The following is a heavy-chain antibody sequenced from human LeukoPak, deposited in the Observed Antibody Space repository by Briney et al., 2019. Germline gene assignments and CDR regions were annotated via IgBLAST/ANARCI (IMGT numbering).Heavy chain of an antibody. J-gene: IGHJ4*02. CDR3: ARVHDTTGYFRYFDS. V-gene: IGHV3-30*04. CDR2: ISYHGSDE. CDR1: GFTFNTYP. Sequence: GGSLRLSCEASGFTFNTYPMHWVRQAPDKGLEWVAMISYHGSDEYYADSVKGRFTISRDNSKNTVYLQMNNPRVEDTAMYYCARVHDTTGYFRYFDSWGQGTLVTVSS. D-gene: IGHD3-9*01.